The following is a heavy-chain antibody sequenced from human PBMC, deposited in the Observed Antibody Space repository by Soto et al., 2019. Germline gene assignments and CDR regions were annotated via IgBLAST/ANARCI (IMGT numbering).Heavy chain of an antibody. Sequence: LRLSCAASGFTFSSYGMHWVRQAPGKGLEWVAVIWYDGSNKYYADSVKGRFTISRDNSKNTLYLQMNSLRAEDTAVYYCARGDSSSWYEFGYYGMDVWGQGTTVTVSS. CDR1: GFTFSSYG. CDR3: ARGDSSSWYEFGYYGMDV. J-gene: IGHJ6*02. D-gene: IGHD6-13*01. CDR2: IWYDGSNK. V-gene: IGHV3-33*01.